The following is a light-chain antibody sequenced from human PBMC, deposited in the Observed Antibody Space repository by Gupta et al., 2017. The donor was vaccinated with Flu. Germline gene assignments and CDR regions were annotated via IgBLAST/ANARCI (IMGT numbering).Light chain of an antibody. V-gene: IGKV3-20*01. Sequence: EIVLTQSPGTLSLSPGESANLSCRASQSISSTSFAWYQQKSGQAPMHLIYGASTRSTGIPARISGCGAGRDGALSVSRLGPEEFEMYYGQLYEPAHPSMFTFGRGTKVDI. CDR1: QSISSTS. CDR2: GAS. CDR3: QLYEPAHPSMFT. J-gene: IGKJ3*01.